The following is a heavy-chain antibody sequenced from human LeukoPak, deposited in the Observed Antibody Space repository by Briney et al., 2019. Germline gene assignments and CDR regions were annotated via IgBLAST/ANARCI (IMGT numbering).Heavy chain of an antibody. D-gene: IGHD6-6*01. CDR1: GFTFSSYA. CDR3: AKDKGYGYSNSYYFDY. V-gene: IGHV3-23*01. CDR2: VSGSGDAM. Sequence: GGSLRLSCAASGFTFSSYAMNWVRQAPGKGLEWVSGVSGSGDAMFYADSVKGRFTLSRDNSKNTLYLQLNSLRAEDTAVYYCAKDKGYGYSNSYYFDYWGQGTLVTVSS. J-gene: IGHJ4*02.